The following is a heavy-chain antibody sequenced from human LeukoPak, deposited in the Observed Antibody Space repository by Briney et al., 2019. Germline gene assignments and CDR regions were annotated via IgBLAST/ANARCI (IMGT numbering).Heavy chain of an antibody. CDR2: IHTSGNT. D-gene: IGHD4/OR15-4a*01. V-gene: IGHV4-61*09. Sequence: SQTLSLTCTVSGGSISSGSYCWSWIRQPAGKGLEWIGHIHTSGNTNYNPSFKSRLTISIDKSKNQFSLKLTSVTAADSAVYFCARGPLLGDDYDPPFRYWGQGTLVTVSS. CDR3: ARGPLLGDDYDPPFRY. J-gene: IGHJ4*02. CDR1: GGSISSGSYC.